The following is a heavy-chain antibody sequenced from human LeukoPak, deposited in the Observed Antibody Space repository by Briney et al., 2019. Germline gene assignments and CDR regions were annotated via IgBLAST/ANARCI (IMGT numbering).Heavy chain of an antibody. CDR2: IIPIFGTA. Sequence: SVKVSCTASGGTFSSYAISWVRQAPGQGLEWMGGIIPIFGTANYAQKFQGRVTITADKSTSTAYMELSSLRSEDTAVYYCARWAFEEYYYGSGSYQEDYWGQGTLVTVSS. J-gene: IGHJ4*02. V-gene: IGHV1-69*06. D-gene: IGHD3-10*01. CDR3: ARWAFEEYYYGSGSYQEDY. CDR1: GGTFSSYA.